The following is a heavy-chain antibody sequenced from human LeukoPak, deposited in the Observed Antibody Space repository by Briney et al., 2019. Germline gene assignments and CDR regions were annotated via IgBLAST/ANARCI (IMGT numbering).Heavy chain of an antibody. CDR2: INPNSGGT. CDR3: ARVISTVTTTGY. V-gene: IGHV1-2*02. Sequence: ASVKVSCKASGYTFTGYYIHWVRQAPGQGLEWMGWINPNSGGTNYSQKFQGRVTMTRDTSISTAYMELSRLRSDDTAMYYCARVISTVTTTGYWGQGTLVTVSS. J-gene: IGHJ4*02. D-gene: IGHD4-17*01. CDR1: GYTFTGYY.